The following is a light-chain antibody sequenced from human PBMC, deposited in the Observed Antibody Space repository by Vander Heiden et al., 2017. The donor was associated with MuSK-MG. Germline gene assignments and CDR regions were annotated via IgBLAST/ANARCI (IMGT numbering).Light chain of an antibody. CDR3: SSYGGIDKLI. V-gene: IGLV2-8*01. CDR1: SSDLDDYNY. CDR2: EVT. J-gene: IGLJ2*01. Sequence: QSALTQPPSASGSPGQSVIISCTGTSSDLDDYNYVAWYQKHPGKAPKLLIYEVTKRPSGVPDRFSGSKSGNTASLTVSGLRTEDEADYYCSSYGGIDKLIFGGGTKLTV.